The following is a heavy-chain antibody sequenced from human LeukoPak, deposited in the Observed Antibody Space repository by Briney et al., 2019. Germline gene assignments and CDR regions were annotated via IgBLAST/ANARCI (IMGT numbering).Heavy chain of an antibody. D-gene: IGHD6-6*01. Sequence: GASVKVSCKASGYTFTSYYMHWVRQAPGQGLEWMGIINPSGGSTSYAQKFQGRVTMTRDMSTSTVYMELSSLRSEDTAVYCCARDLGFRYSSSSGDYWGQGTLVTVSS. CDR2: INPSGGST. J-gene: IGHJ4*02. CDR3: ARDLGFRYSSSSGDY. CDR1: GYTFTSYY. V-gene: IGHV1-46*01.